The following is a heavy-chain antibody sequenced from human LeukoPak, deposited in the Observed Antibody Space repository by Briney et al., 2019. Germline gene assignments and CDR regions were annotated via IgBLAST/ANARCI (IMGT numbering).Heavy chain of an antibody. D-gene: IGHD5-24*01. Sequence: SETLSLTCAVYAGSFSVYYWSWVRQPPGKGLGWIGAINPRGSTNYKPSLKSRVTISVDTSKNQFSLKLSSVTAADTAVYYCARLGRDGYNFDYYYYYMDVWGNGTTVTVS. CDR2: INPRGST. V-gene: IGHV4-34*01. CDR3: ARLGRDGYNFDYYYYYMDV. CDR1: AGSFSVYY. J-gene: IGHJ6*03.